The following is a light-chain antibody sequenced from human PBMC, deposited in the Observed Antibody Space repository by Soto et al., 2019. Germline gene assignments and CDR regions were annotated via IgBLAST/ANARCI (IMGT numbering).Light chain of an antibody. Sequence: EIVLTQSPGTLSLSPGERATLSCRASHSVSSSYLAWYQQKPGQAPRLLIYGASCRATGIPDRFSGSGSRTDFPLITSRLWLEDFAAYYCQQYGSSPPITFGQGTRLEIK. V-gene: IGKV3-20*01. CDR1: HSVSSSY. CDR2: GAS. CDR3: QQYGSSPPIT. J-gene: IGKJ5*01.